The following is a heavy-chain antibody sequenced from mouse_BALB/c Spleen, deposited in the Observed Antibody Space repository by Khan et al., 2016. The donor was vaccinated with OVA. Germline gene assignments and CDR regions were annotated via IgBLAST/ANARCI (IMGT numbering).Heavy chain of an antibody. CDR2: IWSDGST. D-gene: IGHD1-1*01. J-gene: IGHJ1*01. Sequence: QVQLKESGPGLVAPSQSLSITCTISGFSLTSYGVHWVRQPPGKGLEWLVVIWSDGSTTYNSALKSRLSISKDNSKSQVFLKMNSLQTDDTAMYYCARHYGSSYWYVDVWGAGTTVTVSS. CDR1: GFSLTSYG. V-gene: IGHV2-6-1*01. CDR3: ARHYGSSYWYVDV.